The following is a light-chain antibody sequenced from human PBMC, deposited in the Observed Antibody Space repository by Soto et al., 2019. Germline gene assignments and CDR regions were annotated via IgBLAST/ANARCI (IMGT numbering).Light chain of an antibody. CDR3: QQRSNWPRT. CDR1: QSVSNNY. CDR2: GAS. V-gene: IGKV3-11*01. J-gene: IGKJ1*01. Sequence: PGQRATLSCSASQSVSNNYLAWYQQKPGQAPRLLIYGASNRATGIPDRFSGSGSGTDFTLTISSVEPEDFAVYYCQQRSNWPRTFGQGTKVDIK.